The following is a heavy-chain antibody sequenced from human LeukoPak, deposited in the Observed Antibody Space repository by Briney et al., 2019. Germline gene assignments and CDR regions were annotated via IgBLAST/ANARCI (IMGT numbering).Heavy chain of an antibody. Sequence: ASVRVSCKASGYIFTGYYMHWVRQAPGQGLEWMGWINPNSGGTNSAQKFQGRVTMTRDTSISTAYMELSRLTSDDTAVYYCARHPYSGSYHFDYWGQGTLVTVSS. V-gene: IGHV1-2*02. D-gene: IGHD1-26*01. CDR3: ARHPYSGSYHFDY. CDR2: INPNSGGT. CDR1: GYIFTGYY. J-gene: IGHJ4*02.